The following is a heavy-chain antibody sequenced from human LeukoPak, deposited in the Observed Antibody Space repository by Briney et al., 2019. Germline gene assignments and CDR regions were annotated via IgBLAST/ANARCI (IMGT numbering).Heavy chain of an antibody. CDR2: IYHSGST. J-gene: IGHJ4*02. CDR3: ARVRKVYDSSGNYFDY. Sequence: SETLSLTCAVSGGSISSGGYSWSWIRQPPGKGLEWIGYIYHSGSTYYNPSLKSRVTISVDRSKNQFSLKLSSVTAADTAVYYCARVRKVYDSSGNYFDYWGQGTLVTVSS. CDR1: GGSISSGGYS. D-gene: IGHD3-22*01. V-gene: IGHV4-30-2*01.